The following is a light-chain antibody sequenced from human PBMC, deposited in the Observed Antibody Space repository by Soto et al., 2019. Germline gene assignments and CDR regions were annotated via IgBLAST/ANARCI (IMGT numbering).Light chain of an antibody. CDR2: VAS. CDR3: QESYSTS. CDR1: QYISTY. V-gene: IGKV1-39*01. J-gene: IGKJ1*01. Sequence: DLQMTQSPSSLSSSLGDSLTITCRASQYISTYLNWYQKKPGKAPKLLIYVASNLQSGVPSRFSGSGSGTDFTLTISSLQPEDIATYYCQESYSTSCGQGTKVDIK.